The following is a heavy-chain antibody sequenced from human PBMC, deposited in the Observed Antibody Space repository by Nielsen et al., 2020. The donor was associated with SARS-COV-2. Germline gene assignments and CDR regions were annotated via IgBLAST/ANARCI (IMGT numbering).Heavy chain of an antibody. V-gene: IGHV3-23*01. CDR3: ASASAHV. D-gene: IGHD3-16*01. Sequence: GESLKISCAASGFTFSSYAMTWVRQAPVKGLEWVSLISSSSGSTYYRDSVKGRFTISRDNAKNTLYLQMNSLRAEDTAVYYCASASAHVWGQGTMVTVSS. CDR2: ISSSSGST. J-gene: IGHJ3*01. CDR1: GFTFSSYA.